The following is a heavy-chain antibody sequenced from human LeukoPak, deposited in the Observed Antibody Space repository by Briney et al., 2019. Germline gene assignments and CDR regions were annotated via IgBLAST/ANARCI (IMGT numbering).Heavy chain of an antibody. V-gene: IGHV3-23*01. CDR2: ISGRSDDT. CDR3: AKWGDYDVLTGYYVSDF. D-gene: IGHD3-9*01. Sequence: GASLRLSCAASGFIFSNYAMYWVRQAPGKGLEWVSAISGRSDDTYYADSVKGRFTLSRDSSKNTLYLQMNSLRADDTAVYYCAKWGDYDVLTGYYVSDFWGQGTLVTVSS. J-gene: IGHJ4*02. CDR1: GFIFSNYA.